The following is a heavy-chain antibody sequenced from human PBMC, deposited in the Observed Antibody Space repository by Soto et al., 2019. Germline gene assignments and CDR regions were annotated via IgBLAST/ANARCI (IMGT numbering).Heavy chain of an antibody. D-gene: IGHD2-21*01. CDR1: GGTFSSYA. CDR3: ARLGAYYQSLDP. V-gene: IGHV1-69*13. Sequence: SVKVSCKTSGGTFSSYAISWVRQAPGQGLEWMGGIVPIVDTATYAQKFQGRVTITADESTSTAYMELSRLRSDDTAVYYCARLGAYYQSLDPWGPGTLVTVSS. J-gene: IGHJ5*02. CDR2: IVPIVDTA.